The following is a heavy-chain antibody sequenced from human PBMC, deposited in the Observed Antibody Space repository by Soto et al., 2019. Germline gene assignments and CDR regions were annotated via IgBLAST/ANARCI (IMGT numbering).Heavy chain of an antibody. CDR2: ISYDGSNK. D-gene: IGHD3-9*01. J-gene: IGHJ3*02. CDR1: GFTFSSYA. Sequence: PGGSLRLSCAASGFTFSSYAMHWVRQAPGKGLEWVAVISYDGSNKYYADSVKGRFTISRDNSKDTLYLQMNSLRAEDTAVYYCARALILTGYYIHDAFDIWGQGTMVTVSS. V-gene: IGHV3-30-3*01. CDR3: ARALILTGYYIHDAFDI.